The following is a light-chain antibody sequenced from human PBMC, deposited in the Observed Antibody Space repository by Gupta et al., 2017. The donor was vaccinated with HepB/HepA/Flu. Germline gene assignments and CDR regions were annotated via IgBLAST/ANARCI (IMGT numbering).Light chain of an antibody. Sequence: SYLVTQPPSGSAAPGKSARLTRGGNNGGSYSVHWYQQKPAQAPVLLMFYDSNRPSGIPDRFSGSNSGNTATPTTSRVEAGEEADDYCQAWDSSSDHYVFGTGTKVTVL. J-gene: IGLJ1*01. V-gene: IGLV3-21*04. CDR3: QAWDSSSDHYV. CDR1: NGGSYS. CDR2: YDS.